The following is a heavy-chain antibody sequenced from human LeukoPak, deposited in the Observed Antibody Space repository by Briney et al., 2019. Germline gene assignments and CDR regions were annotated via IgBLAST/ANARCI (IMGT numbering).Heavy chain of an antibody. CDR2: ISHSGST. Sequence: KPSETLSLTCAVYGGSFSGYYWSWIRQPPGKGLEWIGEISHSGSTNYNPSLKSRVTISVDTSKNQFSLKLSSVTAADTAVYYCARGLHYGGAAAHFDYWGQGTLVTVSS. V-gene: IGHV4-34*01. CDR3: ARGLHYGGAAAHFDY. J-gene: IGHJ4*02. D-gene: IGHD3-16*01. CDR1: GGSFSGYY.